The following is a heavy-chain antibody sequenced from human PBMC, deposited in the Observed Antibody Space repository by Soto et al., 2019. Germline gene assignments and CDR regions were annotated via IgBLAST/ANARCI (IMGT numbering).Heavy chain of an antibody. J-gene: IGHJ5*02. Sequence: GASVKVSCKASGGTFSSYTISWVRQATGQGLEWMGRIIPILGIANYAQKFQGRVTITADKSTSTAYMELSSLRSEDTAVYYCARDCSSTSCYAYPWGQGTLVTAPQ. CDR2: IIPILGIA. CDR3: ARDCSSTSCYAYP. D-gene: IGHD2-2*01. V-gene: IGHV1-69*04. CDR1: GGTFSSYT.